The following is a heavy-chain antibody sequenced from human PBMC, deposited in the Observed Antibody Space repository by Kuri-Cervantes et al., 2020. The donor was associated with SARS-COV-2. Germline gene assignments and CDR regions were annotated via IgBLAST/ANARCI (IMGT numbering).Heavy chain of an antibody. CDR2: IWYDGSNK. CDR1: GFTFSSYA. CDR3: ARDSSWNHAYYYYYMDV. V-gene: IGHV3-33*08. J-gene: IGHJ6*03. D-gene: IGHD1-14*01. Sequence: GGSLRLSCAASGFTFSSYAMHWVRQAPGKGLEWVAVIWYDGSNKYYADSVKGRFTISRDNAKNSLYLQMNSLRDEDTAVYYCARDSSWNHAYYYYYMDVWGKGTTVTVSS.